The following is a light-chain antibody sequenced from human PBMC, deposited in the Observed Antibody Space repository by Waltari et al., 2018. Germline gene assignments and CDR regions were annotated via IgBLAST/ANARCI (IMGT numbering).Light chain of an antibody. CDR1: QSNMYSSNNKNF. CDR3: QQYFVTPFT. V-gene: IGKV4-1*01. J-gene: IGKJ3*01. Sequence: DIVMTQSPDSLAVSLGERATINCKSSQSNMYSSNNKNFLAWYQKKPGHPPKLLIYWASTRQSGVPDRFTGSWSGTDFTLTISSLQAEDVAVYYCQQYFVTPFTFGPGTRVEIK. CDR2: WAS.